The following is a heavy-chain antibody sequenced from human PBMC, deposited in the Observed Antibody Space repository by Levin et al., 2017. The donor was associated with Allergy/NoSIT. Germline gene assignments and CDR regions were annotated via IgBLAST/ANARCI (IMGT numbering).Heavy chain of an antibody. Sequence: ASVKVSCAASGFTFSNYWMHWVRQAPGRGLVWVSRISSDGSITNYADSVKGRFTISRDNAKNTLYLQMNSLRAEDTAVYYCARVNDILTGYSTGGSFDIWGQGTMVTVSS. CDR2: ISSDGSIT. V-gene: IGHV3-74*01. CDR3: ARVNDILTGYSTGGSFDI. J-gene: IGHJ3*02. CDR1: GFTFSNYW. D-gene: IGHD3-9*01.